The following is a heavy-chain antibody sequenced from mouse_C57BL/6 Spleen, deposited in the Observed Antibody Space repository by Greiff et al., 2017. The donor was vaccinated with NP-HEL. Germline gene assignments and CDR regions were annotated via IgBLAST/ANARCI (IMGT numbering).Heavy chain of an antibody. D-gene: IGHD2-4*01. J-gene: IGHJ3*01. Sequence: LQESGPELVKPGASVKISCKASGYAFSSSWMNWVKQRPGKGLEWIGRIYPGDGDTNYIGKFKGKATLTADKSSSTAYMQLSSLTSEDSAVDFCATPIYYDYDGFAYWGQGTLVTVSA. CDR1: GYAFSSSW. CDR2: IYPGDGDT. V-gene: IGHV1-82*01. CDR3: ATPIYYDYDGFAY.